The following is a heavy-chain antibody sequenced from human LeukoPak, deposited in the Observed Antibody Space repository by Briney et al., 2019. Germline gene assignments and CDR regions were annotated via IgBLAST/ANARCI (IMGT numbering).Heavy chain of an antibody. CDR1: GYTFTSYY. D-gene: IGHD3-22*01. CDR3: ARGYDSSGYYDY. CDR2: INPNSGGT. J-gene: IGHJ4*02. V-gene: IGHV1-2*04. Sequence: VASVKVSCKASGYTFTSYYMHWVRQAPGQGLEWMGWINPNSGGTNYAQKFQGWVTMTRDTSISTAYMELSRLRSDDTAVYYCARGYDSSGYYDYWGQGTLVTVSS.